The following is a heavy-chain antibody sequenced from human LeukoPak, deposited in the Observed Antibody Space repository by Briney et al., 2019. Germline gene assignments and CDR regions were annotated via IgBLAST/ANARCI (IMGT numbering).Heavy chain of an antibody. CDR2: IKQDGSEK. CDR1: GFTFSSYY. Sequence: GGSLRLSCAASGFTFSSYYMNWVRQAPGKGLEWVANIKQDGSEKYYVDSVKGRLTISRDNAKNLLYLQMNSLRAEDTAVYYCARDGIVDWSFDYWGPGTLVTVSS. V-gene: IGHV3-7*01. J-gene: IGHJ4*02. CDR3: ARDGIVDWSFDY. D-gene: IGHD3/OR15-3a*01.